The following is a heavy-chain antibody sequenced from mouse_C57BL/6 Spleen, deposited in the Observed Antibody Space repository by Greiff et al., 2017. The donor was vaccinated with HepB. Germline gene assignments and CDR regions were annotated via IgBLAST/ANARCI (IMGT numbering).Heavy chain of an antibody. V-gene: IGHV2-2*01. CDR2: IWSGGST. CDR1: GFSLTSYG. J-gene: IGHJ1*03. D-gene: IGHD1-1*01. Sequence: VKVVESGPGLVQPSQSLSITCTVSGFSLTSYGVHWVRQSPGKGLEWLGVIWSGGSTDYNAAFISRLSISKDNSKSQVFFKMNSLQADDTAIYYCASIHYYGSSYWYFDVWGTGTTVTVSS. CDR3: ASIHYYGSSYWYFDV.